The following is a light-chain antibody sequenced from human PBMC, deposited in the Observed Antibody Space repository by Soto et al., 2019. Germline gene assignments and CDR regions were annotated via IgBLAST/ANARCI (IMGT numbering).Light chain of an antibody. J-gene: IGKJ4*01. CDR3: QQYNDWPLT. V-gene: IGKV3-15*01. CDR1: QSINTN. CDR2: GTS. Sequence: EMVMTQSPATLSVSPGERATLSCRASQSINTNLAWYQQKPGQAPRLLIYGTSTRATGIPVRFSGSGSGTEFTVTISSLQSEDSAVYYCQQYNDWPLTFGGGTKVEIK.